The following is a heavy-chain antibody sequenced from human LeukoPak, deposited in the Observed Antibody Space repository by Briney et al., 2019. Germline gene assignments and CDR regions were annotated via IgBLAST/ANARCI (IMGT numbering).Heavy chain of an antibody. CDR2: ISWNSGYI. J-gene: IGHJ4*02. D-gene: IGHD6-19*01. CDR3: AKVRGTYSSGYFFDY. V-gene: IGHV3-9*03. Sequence: GRSLRLSCAASGFTFDNYAMHWVRQAPGKGLEWLSIISWNSGYIGYAGSVKGRFTISRDNAKKSLDLQMNSLRAEDMAFYYCAKVRGTYSSGYFFDYWGQGTLVTVSS. CDR1: GFTFDNYA.